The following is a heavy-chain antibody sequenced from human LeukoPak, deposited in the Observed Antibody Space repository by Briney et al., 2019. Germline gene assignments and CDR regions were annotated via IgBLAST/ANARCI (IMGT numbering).Heavy chain of an antibody. Sequence: ASVTVSCKASGYPFSNYDINWVRQAPGQGLEWMGWMNPKSGNTGYGQKLQGRVTMTTDTSTSTAYMELRSLRSDDTAVYYCARGMYYYDSSGYYYLDYWGQGTLVTVSS. J-gene: IGHJ4*02. CDR2: MNPKSGNT. CDR3: ARGMYYYDSSGYYYLDY. V-gene: IGHV1-8*01. D-gene: IGHD3-22*01. CDR1: GYPFSNYD.